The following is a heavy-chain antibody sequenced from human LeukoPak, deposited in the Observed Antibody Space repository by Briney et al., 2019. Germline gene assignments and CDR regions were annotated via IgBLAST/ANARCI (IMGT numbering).Heavy chain of an antibody. CDR1: GFTFSSYS. CDR3: ARDIVVAGNDY. Sequence: PGGSLRLSCAASGFTFSSYSMNWVRQAPGKGLEWVSSISSSSSYIYYADSVKGRFTISRDNAKNSLYLRMNSLRAEDTAVYYCARDIVVAGNDYWGQGTLVTVSS. V-gene: IGHV3-21*01. D-gene: IGHD2-21*01. J-gene: IGHJ4*02. CDR2: ISSSSSYI.